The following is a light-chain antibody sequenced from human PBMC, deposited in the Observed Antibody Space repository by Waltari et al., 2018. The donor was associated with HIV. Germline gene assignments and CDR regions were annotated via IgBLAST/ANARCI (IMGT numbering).Light chain of an antibody. Sequence: SYKLTQPPSVSVSPGQTAMITCSGDALPKQYSYWFQQKPGQAPVVVIYKDSERPSGIPEGCSGSSSGTAATLTISGVQAEDEADYYCQSADSSGTYVVFGGGTKLTVL. CDR2: KDS. V-gene: IGLV3-25*03. J-gene: IGLJ2*01. CDR3: QSADSSGTYVV. CDR1: ALPKQY.